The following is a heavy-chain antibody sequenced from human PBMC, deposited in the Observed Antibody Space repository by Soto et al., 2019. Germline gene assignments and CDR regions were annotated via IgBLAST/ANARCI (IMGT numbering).Heavy chain of an antibody. V-gene: IGHV4-59*01. CDR3: ARGIREITIFGVVIPVPYYMDV. CDR2: IYYSGST. D-gene: IGHD3-3*01. CDR1: GGSISSYY. Sequence: PSETLSLTCTVSGGSISSYYWSWIRQPPGKGLEWIGYIYYSGSTNYNPSLKSRVTISVDTSKNQFSLKLSSVTAADTAVYYCARGIREITIFGVVIPVPYYMDVWGKGTTVTVSS. J-gene: IGHJ6*03.